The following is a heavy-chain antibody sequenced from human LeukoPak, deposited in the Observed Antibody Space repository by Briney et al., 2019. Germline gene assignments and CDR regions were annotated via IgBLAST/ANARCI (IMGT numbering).Heavy chain of an antibody. CDR3: AKESRHCTGGVSWLYYYYMDV. Sequence: PGGSLRLSCAASGFTFSSYGMHWVRQAPGKGLEWVAVISYDGSNKYYADSVKGRFTISRDNSENTLYLQMNSLRAEDTAVYYCAKESRHCTGGVSWLYYYYMDVWGKGTTVTVSS. CDR1: GFTFSSYG. J-gene: IGHJ6*03. CDR2: ISYDGSNK. V-gene: IGHV3-30*18. D-gene: IGHD2-8*02.